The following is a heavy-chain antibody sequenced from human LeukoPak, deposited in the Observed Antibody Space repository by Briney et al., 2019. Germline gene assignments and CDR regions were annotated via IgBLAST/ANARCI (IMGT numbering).Heavy chain of an antibody. D-gene: IGHD1-7*01. V-gene: IGHV1-69*05. CDR2: IIPIFGTA. CDR3: ARDLRPRTSDY. J-gene: IGHJ4*02. CDR1: GGTFSSYA. Sequence: GSSVKVSCKASGGTFSSYAISWVRQAPGQGLEWMGGIIPIFGTANYAQKLQGRVTMTTDTSTSTAYMELRSLRSDDTAVYYCARDLRPRTSDYWGQGTLVTVSS.